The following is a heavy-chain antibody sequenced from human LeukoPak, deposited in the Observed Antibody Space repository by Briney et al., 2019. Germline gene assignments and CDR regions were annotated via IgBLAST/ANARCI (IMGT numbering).Heavy chain of an antibody. Sequence: SETLSLTCAVYGGSFSGYYWSWIRQPPGKGLEWIGEINHSGSTNYNPSLKSRVTISVDTSKNQFSLKLSSATAADTAVYYCATSQGGSSWGFDYWGQGTLVTVSS. CDR3: ATSQGGSSWGFDY. CDR2: INHSGST. D-gene: IGHD6-13*01. CDR1: GGSFSGYY. J-gene: IGHJ4*02. V-gene: IGHV4-34*01.